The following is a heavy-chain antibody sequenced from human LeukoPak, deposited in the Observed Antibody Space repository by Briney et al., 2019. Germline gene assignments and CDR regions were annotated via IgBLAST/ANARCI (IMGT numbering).Heavy chain of an antibody. Sequence: GGSLRLSCAASGFTFITYWMHWVRQAPGKGLVGVSRINGDGTSTTYADSVKGRFTISRDNAKNTLYLQMNSLRADGTAMYYCARDTGYSNYDYWGQGTLVTVSS. CDR2: INGDGTST. J-gene: IGHJ4*02. CDR3: ARDTGYSNYDY. V-gene: IGHV3-74*01. CDR1: GFTFITYW. D-gene: IGHD4-11*01.